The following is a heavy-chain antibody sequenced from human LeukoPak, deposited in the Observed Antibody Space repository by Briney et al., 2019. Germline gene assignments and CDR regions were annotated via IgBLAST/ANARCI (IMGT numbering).Heavy chain of an antibody. CDR3: ARVKGSGWYEVDY. Sequence: GGSLRLSCAASGFTFSSYEINWVRQAPGKGLEWVSYISSSGSTIYYADSVKGRFTISRDNAKNSLYLQMNSLRAEDTAVYYCARVKGSGWYEVDYWGQGTLVTVSS. V-gene: IGHV3-48*03. CDR2: ISSSGSTI. J-gene: IGHJ4*02. CDR1: GFTFSSYE. D-gene: IGHD6-19*01.